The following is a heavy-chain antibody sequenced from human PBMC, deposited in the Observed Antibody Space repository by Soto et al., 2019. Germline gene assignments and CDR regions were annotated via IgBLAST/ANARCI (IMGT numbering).Heavy chain of an antibody. V-gene: IGHV4-4*02. CDR2: AYHSGST. D-gene: IGHD3-10*01. CDR1: GGFTSTNNW. J-gene: IGHJ4*02. Sequence: QLQLQESGPGLVRPSGTLSLTCAVSGGFTSTNNWWSWVRQPPGKGLEWIGDAYHSGSTEYNPSLKSRVSISVDKSKNQISLKLTSATAADTAVYYCARSPPSAYYGGSGTCEYWGQGTLVTVSS. CDR3: ARSPPSAYYGGSGTCEY.